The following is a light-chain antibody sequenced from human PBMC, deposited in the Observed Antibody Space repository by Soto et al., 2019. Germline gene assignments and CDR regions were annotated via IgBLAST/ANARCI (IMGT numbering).Light chain of an antibody. J-gene: IGKJ5*01. CDR1: QGIRND. CDR3: QQSYSTPPIT. Sequence: DIQLTQSPSFLSASVGDRVTITCRASQGIRNDLGWYQQTPGKAPKLLIYAASSLQSGVPSRFSGSGSGTDFTLTISSLQPEDFATYYCQQSYSTPPITFGQGTRLEIK. CDR2: AAS. V-gene: IGKV1-39*01.